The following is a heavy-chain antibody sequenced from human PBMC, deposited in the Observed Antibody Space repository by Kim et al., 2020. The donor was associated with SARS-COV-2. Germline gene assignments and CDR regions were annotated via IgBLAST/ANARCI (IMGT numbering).Heavy chain of an antibody. J-gene: IGHJ6*02. CDR1: GFTFDDYA. Sequence: GGSLRLSCAASGFTFDDYAMHWVRQAPGKGLEWVSLISGDGGSTYYADSVKGRFTISRDNSKNSLYLQMNSLRTEDTALYYCAKVLSALRFFEWLPDYYYYGMDVWGQGTTVTVSS. CDR2: ISGDGGST. D-gene: IGHD3-3*01. CDR3: AKVLSALRFFEWLPDYYYYGMDV. V-gene: IGHV3-43*02.